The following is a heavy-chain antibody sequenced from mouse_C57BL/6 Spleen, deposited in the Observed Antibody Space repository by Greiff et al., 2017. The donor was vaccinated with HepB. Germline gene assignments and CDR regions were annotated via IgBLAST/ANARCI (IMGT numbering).Heavy chain of an antibody. V-gene: IGHV1S81*02. CDR3: ARIKKIVATYFDY. CDR1: GYTFTSYW. CDR2: TNPTNGRT. J-gene: IGHJ2*01. D-gene: IGHD1-1*01. Sequence: VQLQQSGAELVKAGVSVKMSCKASGYTFTSYWMHWVKQRLGQGLEWFAETNPTNGRTYYNEKFKSKVTLTVDKSSSTAYMLLSGPTFEDSAVYYCARIKKIVATYFDYWGQGTTLTVSS.